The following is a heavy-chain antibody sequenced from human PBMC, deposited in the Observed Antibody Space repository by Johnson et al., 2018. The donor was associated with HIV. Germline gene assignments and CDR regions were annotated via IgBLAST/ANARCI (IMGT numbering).Heavy chain of an antibody. CDR1: GFTFDDYG. CDR3: TRGLDYYDSTGFRSASFDI. Sequence: VQLVESGGGLVQPGRSLRLSCAASGFTFDDYGMHWVRQAPGKGLEWVSGISWNSGSIGYADSVKGRFTISSDNSKNALYLQMNSLRAEDTAVYYCTRGLDYYDSTGFRSASFDIWGQGTMVIVSP. J-gene: IGHJ3*02. V-gene: IGHV3-9*01. D-gene: IGHD3-22*01. CDR2: ISWNSGSI.